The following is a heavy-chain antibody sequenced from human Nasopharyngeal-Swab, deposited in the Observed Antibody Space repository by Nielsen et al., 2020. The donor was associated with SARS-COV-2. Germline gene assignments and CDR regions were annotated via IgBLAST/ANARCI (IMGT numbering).Heavy chain of an antibody. CDR2: ISWNSGSI. D-gene: IGHD6-13*01. V-gene: IGHV3-9*01. J-gene: IGHJ4*02. Sequence: SLKISCAASGFTFDDYAMHWVRQAPGKGPEWVSGISWNSGSIGYADSVKGRFTISRDNAKNSLYLQMNSLRAEDTALYYCASDSSSWYAYFDYWGQGTLVTVSS. CDR3: ASDSSSWYAYFDY. CDR1: GFTFDDYA.